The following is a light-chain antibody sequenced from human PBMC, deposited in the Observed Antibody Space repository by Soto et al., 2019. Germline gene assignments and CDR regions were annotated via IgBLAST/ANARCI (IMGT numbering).Light chain of an antibody. CDR1: SADFTDYHY. J-gene: IGLJ1*01. CDR3: NSYKSYHTLPV. V-gene: IGLV2-14*01. Sequence: QSVLTQPASVSGSPGQSITISCTGTSADFTDYHYVSWYQQHPGKAPQLLIYGVTNWPSGVSNRFSGSKSGDTASLTISGLQADDEADYYCNSYKSYHTLPVFGTGTRSPS. CDR2: GVT.